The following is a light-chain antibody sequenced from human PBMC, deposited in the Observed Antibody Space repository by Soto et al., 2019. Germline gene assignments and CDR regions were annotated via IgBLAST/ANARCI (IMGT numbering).Light chain of an antibody. J-gene: IGKJ2*01. Sequence: EIVLTQSPGTLSLSPGERATLSCRASQSVSSSYLAWYQQKPGQAPRLLIYGASSRATGILDRFSGSGYGTAFTLTISRMGPEDFAVYYCQQYGSSHRYTFGQGTKLEIK. CDR1: QSVSSSY. V-gene: IGKV3-20*01. CDR3: QQYGSSHRYT. CDR2: GAS.